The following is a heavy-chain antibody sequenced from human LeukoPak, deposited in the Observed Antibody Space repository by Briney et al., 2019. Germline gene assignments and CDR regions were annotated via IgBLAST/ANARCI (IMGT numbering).Heavy chain of an antibody. CDR2: IYTSGSI. CDR1: VGFISSGSYY. V-gene: IGHV4-61*02. J-gene: IGHJ3*02. CDR3: ARDFYDSSGYYYPADAFDI. Sequence: PSHTLSLTCTVSVGFISSGSYYGRWIRQPAGKGLEWIERIYTSGSINYNPSLKSRLTISVDTSKNQFSLKLSSVTAADTAVYYCARDFYDSSGYYYPADAFDIWGQGTMVTVSS. D-gene: IGHD3-22*01.